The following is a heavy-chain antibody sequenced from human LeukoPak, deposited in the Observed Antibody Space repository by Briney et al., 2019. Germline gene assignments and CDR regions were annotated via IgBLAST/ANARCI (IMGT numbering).Heavy chain of an antibody. J-gene: IGHJ4*02. D-gene: IGHD1-14*01. V-gene: IGHV3-74*01. CDR2: INSDGSST. CDR3: ASQVRYGLEY. Sequence: GGSLRLSCAASGFTISNYWMHWVRQAPGKGLVWVSRINSDGSSTYYADSVKGRFAISRDNAKNTLYLQINSLRAEDTAVYYCASQVRYGLEYWGQGTLVTVSS. CDR1: GFTISNYW.